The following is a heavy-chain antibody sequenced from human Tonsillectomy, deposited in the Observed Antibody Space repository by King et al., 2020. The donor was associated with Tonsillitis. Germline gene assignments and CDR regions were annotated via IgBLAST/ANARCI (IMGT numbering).Heavy chain of an antibody. CDR1: GFTFSSYG. CDR3: AKSCGIQLWLLDY. CDR2: ISYDGNNK. J-gene: IGHJ4*02. Sequence: VQLVESGGGVVQPGRSLRLSCAASGFTFSSYGMHWVRQAPGKGLEWVAVISYDGNNKYYADSVKGRFTISRDNSKNTVYLQMNSLRAEDTAVFYCAKSCGIQLWLLDYWGQGTLVTVSS. D-gene: IGHD5-18*01. V-gene: IGHV3-30*18.